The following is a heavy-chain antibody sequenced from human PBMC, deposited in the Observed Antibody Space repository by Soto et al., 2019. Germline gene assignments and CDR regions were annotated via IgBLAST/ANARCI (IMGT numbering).Heavy chain of an antibody. CDR3: AREGRGSYYADY. J-gene: IGHJ4*02. CDR2: VYTSGTT. Sequence: SETLSLTCTVSGDSINNYWWSWIRQSAGKGLEWIGRVYTSGTTNYNTALKSRVTMSVDTSRNEFSLKLNSVTAADTAIYYCAREGRGSYYADYWGQGTLVTVSS. D-gene: IGHD1-26*01. V-gene: IGHV4-4*07. CDR1: GDSINNYW.